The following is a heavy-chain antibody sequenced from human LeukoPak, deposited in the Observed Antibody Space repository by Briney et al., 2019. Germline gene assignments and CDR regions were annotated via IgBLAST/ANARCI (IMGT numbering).Heavy chain of an antibody. Sequence: GVSLRHSCAASGFTFSSYAMSWVRQAPGKGLEWVSAISGSGGSTYYADSVKGRFTISRDNSKNTPYLQMNSLRAEDTAVYYCAKDAEDYDFWSGYYPFDYWGQGTLVTVCS. J-gene: IGHJ4*02. CDR3: AKDAEDYDFWSGYYPFDY. D-gene: IGHD3-3*01. V-gene: IGHV3-23*01. CDR1: GFTFSSYA. CDR2: ISGSGGST.